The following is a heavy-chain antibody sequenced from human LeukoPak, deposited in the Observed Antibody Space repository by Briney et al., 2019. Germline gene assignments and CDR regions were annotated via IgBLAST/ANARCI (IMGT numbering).Heavy chain of an antibody. D-gene: IGHD4-23*01. CDR1: DGSIRSSFW. CDR3: AREDGGSTKDFGRFI. Sequence: PSGTLSLSCIVSDGSIRSSFWWRWVRQSPGKGLEWIGEVNHSGSTNYNPSLNSRVTISVDKSKNQFSLNLTSVTAADTAVYYCAREDGGSTKDFGRFIWGQGTLVTVSS. CDR2: VNHSGST. V-gene: IGHV4-4*02. J-gene: IGHJ4*02.